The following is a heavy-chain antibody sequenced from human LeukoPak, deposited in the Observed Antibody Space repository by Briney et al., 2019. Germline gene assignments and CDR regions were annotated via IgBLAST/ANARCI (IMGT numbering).Heavy chain of an antibody. J-gene: IGHJ6*03. V-gene: IGHV1-18*01. CDR2: ISAYNGNT. CDR1: GYTFTSYG. CDR3: ARGGCSSTSCYSPPSPSEADRSYYYYMDV. D-gene: IGHD2-2*01. Sequence: ASVTVSCKASGYTFTSYGISWVRQAPGQGLEWMGWISAYNGNTNYAQKLQGRVTMTTDTSTSTAYMELRSLRSDDTAVYYCARGGCSSTSCYSPPSPSEADRSYYYYMDVWGKGTTVTVSS.